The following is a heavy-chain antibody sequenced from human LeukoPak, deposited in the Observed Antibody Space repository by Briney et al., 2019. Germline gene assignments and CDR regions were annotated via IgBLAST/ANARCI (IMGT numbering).Heavy chain of an antibody. CDR1: GYTFTTYY. Sequence: ASVNVSCRASGYTFTTYYIHWVRQAPGQGLEWVGIINPSGGDTKYAQKFQGRVTLIRDTSTSTVSMELSSLRSEDTAVYYCARGSFAGTGGYYASNPFFDYWGQGTLVTVSS. CDR3: ARGSFAGTGGYYASNPFFDY. D-gene: IGHD3-22*01. V-gene: IGHV1-46*01. J-gene: IGHJ4*02. CDR2: INPSGGDT.